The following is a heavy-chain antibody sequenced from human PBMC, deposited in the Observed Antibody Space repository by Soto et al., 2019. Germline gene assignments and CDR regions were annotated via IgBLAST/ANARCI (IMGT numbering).Heavy chain of an antibody. CDR3: ARVSGGDYYLGMDV. J-gene: IGHJ6*02. V-gene: IGHV4-59*01. CDR2: IYYSGST. Sequence: SETLSLTCTVSGGSISSYYWSWIRQPPGKGLEWIGYIYYSGSTNYNPSLKSRVTISVDTSKNQFSLKLSSVTAADTAVYYCARVSGGDYYLGMDVWGQGTTVTVSS. CDR1: GGSISSYY. D-gene: IGHD4-17*01.